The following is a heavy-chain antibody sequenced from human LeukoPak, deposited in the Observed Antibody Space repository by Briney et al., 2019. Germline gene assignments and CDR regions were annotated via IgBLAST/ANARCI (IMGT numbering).Heavy chain of an antibody. J-gene: IGHJ4*02. CDR3: AIMHGYYDGSGFWVQ. V-gene: IGHV3-23*01. CDR2: ISPSGDRT. Sequence: GGALRLSCAASGFTFISYAMSWVRQAPRKGLEGVSFISPSGDRTSNAASVEGRFTISRDNTRNTLYLQMNSLRDEDTGVYYCAIMHGYYDGSGFWVQWGQGTLVTVSS. CDR1: GFTFISYA. D-gene: IGHD3-22*01.